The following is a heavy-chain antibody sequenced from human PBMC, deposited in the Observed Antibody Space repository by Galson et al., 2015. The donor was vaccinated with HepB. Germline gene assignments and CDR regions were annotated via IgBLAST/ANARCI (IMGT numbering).Heavy chain of an antibody. V-gene: IGHV3-48*01. CDR1: GFTFSSYS. CDR2: ISSSSSTI. J-gene: IGHJ4*02. Sequence: SLRLSCAASGFTFSSYSMNWVRQAPGKGLEWVSYISSSSSTIYYADSVKGRFTISRDNAKNSLYLQMNSLRAEDTAVYYCARLLGYCSSTSCSGAVVDYWGQGTLVTVSS. D-gene: IGHD2-2*01. CDR3: ARLLGYCSSTSCSGAVVDY.